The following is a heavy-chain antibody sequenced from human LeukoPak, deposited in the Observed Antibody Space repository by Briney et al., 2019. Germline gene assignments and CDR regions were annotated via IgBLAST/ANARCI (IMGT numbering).Heavy chain of an antibody. Sequence: SGGSLRLSCAASGFTFSSYAMSWVCQAPGKGLEWVSAISGSGGSTYYADSVKGRFTISRDNSKNTLYLQMNSLRAEDTAVYYCAKIHDYGGNGPAEVILDYWGQGTLVTVSS. CDR3: AKIHDYGGNGPAEVILDY. D-gene: IGHD4-23*01. J-gene: IGHJ4*02. CDR2: ISGSGGST. CDR1: GFTFSSYA. V-gene: IGHV3-23*01.